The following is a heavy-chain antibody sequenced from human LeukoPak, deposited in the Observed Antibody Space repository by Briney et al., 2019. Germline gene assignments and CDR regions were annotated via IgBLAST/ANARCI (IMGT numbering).Heavy chain of an antibody. CDR1: GFTFSSYS. Sequence: GGSLRLSCAASGFTFSSYSMNCVRQAPGKGVEWVSSISSSSSYIYYADSVKGRFTISRDNAKNSLYLQMNSLRAEDTAVYYCARAAAGLFDYWGQGTLVTVSS. D-gene: IGHD6-13*01. J-gene: IGHJ4*02. CDR2: ISSSSSYI. CDR3: ARAAAGLFDY. V-gene: IGHV3-21*01.